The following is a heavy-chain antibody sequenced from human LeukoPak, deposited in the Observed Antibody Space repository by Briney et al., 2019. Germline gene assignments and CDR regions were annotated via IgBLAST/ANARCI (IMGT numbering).Heavy chain of an antibody. V-gene: IGHV1-18*01. CDR2: ISANNGNT. CDR1: GYTLNRYG. Sequence: ASVKVSCKASGYTLNRYGISWVRQAPGQGLEWMGWISANNGNTNYAQKFQGRVTMTTGTSTSTVYMELSRLRSDDTAVYYCARDVLVSSSWYMASYYYYGMDVWGQGTTVTVSS. CDR3: ARDVLVSSSWYMASYYYYGMDV. D-gene: IGHD6-13*01. J-gene: IGHJ6*02.